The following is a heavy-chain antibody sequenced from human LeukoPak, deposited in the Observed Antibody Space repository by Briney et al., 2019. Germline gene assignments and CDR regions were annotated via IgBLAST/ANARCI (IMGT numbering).Heavy chain of an antibody. CDR2: ISGNGHQT. V-gene: IGHV3-23*01. J-gene: IGHJ4*02. CDR3: AKDANYYDSSGYLIPFDY. CDR1: GFAFSRFA. Sequence: GGSLRLSCSASGFAFSRFAMTWVRQLPGKGLDWVSSISGNGHQTYYGDSVKGCFSVSRDNSKNILYLQMDSLRADDSALYYCAKDANYYDSSGYLIPFDYWGQGTLVTVSS. D-gene: IGHD3-22*01.